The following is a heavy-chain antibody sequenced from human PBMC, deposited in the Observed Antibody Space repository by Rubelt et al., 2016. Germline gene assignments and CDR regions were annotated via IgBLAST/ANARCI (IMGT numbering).Heavy chain of an antibody. CDR2: ISTYNGDT. D-gene: IGHD3-3*01. CDR3: PLVSCENSXXDTXSXTVXCLAXDV. Sequence: QVQLVQSGAEVKKPGASVKVSCTASGYTFKRYAISWVRQAPGQGLEWMGWISTYNGDTWYAQNLQGRLTMTTDTSTSTAYMELSSLRWSASAPTLFPLVSCENSXXDTXSXTVXCLAXDV. CDR1: GYTFKRYA. J-gene: IGHJ6*01. V-gene: IGHV1-18*01.